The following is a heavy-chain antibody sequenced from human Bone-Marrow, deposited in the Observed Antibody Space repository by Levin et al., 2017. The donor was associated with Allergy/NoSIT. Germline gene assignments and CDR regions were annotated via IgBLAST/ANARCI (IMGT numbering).Heavy chain of an antibody. D-gene: IGHD3-16*02. CDR2: IYNSGST. CDR1: GFTVGSNY. V-gene: IGHV3-53*01. J-gene: IGHJ3*01. Sequence: LSLTCAASGFTVGSNYMSWVRQAPGKGLEWVSVIYNSGSTYYADSVKGRFIISRDNSKNTLYLQMNSLRAEDTAVYYCARGMSSDYIWGSYRPDAFDVWGQGTMVSVSS. CDR3: ARGMSSDYIWGSYRPDAFDV.